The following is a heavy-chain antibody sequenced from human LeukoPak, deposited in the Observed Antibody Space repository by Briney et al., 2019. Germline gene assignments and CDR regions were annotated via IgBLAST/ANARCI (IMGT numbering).Heavy chain of an antibody. CDR3: AREGVAAALFDY. CDR1: GGSISSGGYH. CDR2: IYHSGST. D-gene: IGHD6-13*01. Sequence: SETLSLTCTVSGGSISSGGYHWSWIRQPPGKGLEWIGYIYHSGSTYYNPSLKSRVTISVDRSKNQFSLKLSSVTAADTAVYYCAREGVAAALFDYWGQGTLVTVSS. V-gene: IGHV4-30-2*01. J-gene: IGHJ4*02.